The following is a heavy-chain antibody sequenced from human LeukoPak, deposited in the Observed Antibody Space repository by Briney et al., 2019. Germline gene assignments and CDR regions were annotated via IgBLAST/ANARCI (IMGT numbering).Heavy chain of an antibody. CDR2: FYSSGTT. CDR1: GFTFSTYA. J-gene: IGHJ6*02. Sequence: GGSLRHSCAASGFTFSTYAMTWVRQAPGKGLEWVSVFYSSGTTNYADSVKGRFIISRDNSKNTLYLQMNSLRAEDTAVYYCASRGEYSSSWYGMDVWGQGTTVTVSS. CDR3: ASRGEYSSSWYGMDV. D-gene: IGHD6-13*01. V-gene: IGHV3-23*05.